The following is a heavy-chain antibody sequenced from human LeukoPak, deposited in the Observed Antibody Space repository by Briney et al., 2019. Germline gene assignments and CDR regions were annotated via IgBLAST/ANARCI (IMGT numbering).Heavy chain of an antibody. CDR3: AADYAPYDILTGISP. CDR2: IVVGSGNT. J-gene: IGHJ5*02. D-gene: IGHD3-9*01. CDR1: GFTFTSSA. V-gene: IGHV1-58*02. Sequence: SVKVSCKASGFTFTSSAMQWVRQARGQRLEWIGWIVVGSGNTNYAQKFQERVTITRDMPTSTAYMELSSLRSEDTAVYYCAADYAPYDILTGISPWGQGTLVTVSS.